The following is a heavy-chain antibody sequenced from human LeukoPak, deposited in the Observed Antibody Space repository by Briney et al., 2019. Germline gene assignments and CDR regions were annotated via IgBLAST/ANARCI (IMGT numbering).Heavy chain of an antibody. V-gene: IGHV3-30*02. D-gene: IGHD1-26*01. J-gene: IGHJ4*02. CDR1: GFTFSSYS. CDR3: AKDRGELVPNYYFDY. Sequence: GGSLRLSCVASGFTFSSYSMNWVRQAPGKGLEWVAFIRYDGSNKYYADSVKGRFTISRDNSKNTLYLQMNSLRAEDTAVYYCAKDRGELVPNYYFDYWGQGTLVTVSS. CDR2: IRYDGSNK.